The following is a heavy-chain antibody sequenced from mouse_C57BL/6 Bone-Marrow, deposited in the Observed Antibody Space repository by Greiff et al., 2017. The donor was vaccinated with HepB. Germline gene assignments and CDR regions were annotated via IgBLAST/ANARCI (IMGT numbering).Heavy chain of an antibody. CDR3: TYYDYDGDWLAY. J-gene: IGHJ3*01. Sequence: EVKLMESGEGLVKPGGSLKLSCAASGFTFSSYAMSWVRQTPEKRLEWVAYISSGGDYIYYADTVKGRFTISRDNARNTLYLQMSSLKSEDTAMYYCTYYDYDGDWLAYWGQGTLVTVSA. D-gene: IGHD2-4*01. V-gene: IGHV5-9-1*02. CDR2: ISSGGDYI. CDR1: GFTFSSYA.